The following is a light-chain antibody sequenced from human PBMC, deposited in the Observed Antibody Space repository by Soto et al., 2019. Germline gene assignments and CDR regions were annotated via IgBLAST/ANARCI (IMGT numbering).Light chain of an antibody. V-gene: IGLV1-47*01. CDR2: RNN. J-gene: IGLJ3*02. CDR3: AAWDDSLSGWV. CDR1: SSNIGSNY. Sequence: QSVLTQPPSASGTPGQRVTLSCSGSSSNIGSNYVYWYQQLPGTAPKLLIYRNNQRPSGVPDRFSGSKSGTSASLAISGLRSEDEADYYCAAWDDSLSGWVVGGGTKLTVL.